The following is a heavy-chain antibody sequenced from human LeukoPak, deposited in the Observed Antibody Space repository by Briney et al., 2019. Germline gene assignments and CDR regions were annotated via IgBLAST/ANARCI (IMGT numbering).Heavy chain of an antibody. Sequence: GASVKVSCKASGYTFTSYYMHWVRQAPGQGLEWMGIINASGGSTSYAQKFQGRVTMTRDTSTSTVYMELSSLRSEDTAVYYCARDSSIMITFGGVIDPRDDAFDIWGQGTMVTVSS. CDR2: INASGGST. D-gene: IGHD3-16*02. CDR3: ARDSSIMITFGGVIDPRDDAFDI. V-gene: IGHV1-46*01. J-gene: IGHJ3*02. CDR1: GYTFTSYY.